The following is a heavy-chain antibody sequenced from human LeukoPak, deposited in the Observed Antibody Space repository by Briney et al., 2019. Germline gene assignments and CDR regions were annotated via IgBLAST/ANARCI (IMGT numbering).Heavy chain of an antibody. D-gene: IGHD1/OR15-1a*01. Sequence: PGGSLRLSCAASGFTFSSYAMSWVRQAPGKGLEWIGEIYLYGTTNYNPSFTSRVTMSVDRSRSQFSLKLTSVTAADTAVYYCARQKWEQQGRDYYFNGLDVWGPGTTVIVSS. CDR1: GFTFSSYAM. CDR3: ARQKWEQQGRDYYFNGLDV. V-gene: IGHV4-4*02. J-gene: IGHJ6*02. CDR2: IYLYGTT.